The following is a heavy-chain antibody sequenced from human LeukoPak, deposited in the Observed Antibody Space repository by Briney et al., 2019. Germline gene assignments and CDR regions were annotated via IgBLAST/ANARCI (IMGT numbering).Heavy chain of an antibody. J-gene: IGHJ4*02. V-gene: IGHV4-39*01. Sequence: SETLSLTCTVSGGSISSSSYYWGWIRQPPGKGLEWIGSIHYSGSTYYNPSLKSRVTISVDTSKNQFSLKLSSVTAADTAVYYCARRAIFGVVIIRGYFDYWGQGTLVTVSS. CDR1: GGSISSSSYY. D-gene: IGHD3-3*01. CDR3: ARRAIFGVVIIRGYFDY. CDR2: IHYSGST.